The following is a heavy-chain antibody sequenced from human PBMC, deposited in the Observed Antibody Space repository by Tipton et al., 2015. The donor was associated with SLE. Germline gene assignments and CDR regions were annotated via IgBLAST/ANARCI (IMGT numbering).Heavy chain of an antibody. CDR2: FYHSGRS. CDR3: ARDFRAGGNWFDP. D-gene: IGHD1-26*01. CDR1: GGSVSSRAYS. V-gene: IGHV4-61*08. Sequence: TLSLTCTLFGGSVSSRAYSWGWIRQSPGEGLEWIGSFYHSGRSKYNPFLNGRVTISVDTTKNQVSLRLSSVTAADVAVYYCARDFRAGGNWFDPWGQGTLVTVSS. J-gene: IGHJ5*02.